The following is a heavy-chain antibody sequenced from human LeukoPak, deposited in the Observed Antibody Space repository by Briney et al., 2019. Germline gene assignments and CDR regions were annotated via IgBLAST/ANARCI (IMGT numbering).Heavy chain of an antibody. CDR1: GYSISSYYY. CDR3: ARVVSSSSRYFDY. V-gene: IGHV4-38-2*01. CDR2: FYHSGST. Sequence: PSETLSLTCAASGYSISSYYYWGWIRQPPGRGLEWIGSFYHSGSTYYNPSLKSRVTISVDTSKNQFSLKLSSVTAADTAVYYCARVVSSSSRYFDYWGQGILVTVSS. D-gene: IGHD6-6*01. J-gene: IGHJ4*02.